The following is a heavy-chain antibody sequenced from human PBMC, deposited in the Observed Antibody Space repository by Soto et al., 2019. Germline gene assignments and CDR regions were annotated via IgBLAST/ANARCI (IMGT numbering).Heavy chain of an antibody. V-gene: IGHV4-59*01. CDR1: GGSISSYY. D-gene: IGHD4-17*01. Sequence: LSLTCTVSGGSISSYYWSWIRQPPGKGLEWIGYIYYSGSTNYNPSLKSRVTISVDTSKNQFSLKLSSVAAADTAGYYCARDNSGDYDDWGQGTRVTVSS. CDR3: ARDNSGDYDD. J-gene: IGHJ4*02. CDR2: IYYSGST.